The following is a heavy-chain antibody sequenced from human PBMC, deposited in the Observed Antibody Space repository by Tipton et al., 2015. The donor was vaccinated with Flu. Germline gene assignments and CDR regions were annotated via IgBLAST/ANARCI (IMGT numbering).Heavy chain of an antibody. J-gene: IGHJ4*02. CDR1: GDSISTGSLY. Sequence: TLSLTCNVSGDSISTGSLYWNWIRQPAGKALEWIGRIYTTGSTTYNPSRKSRVTISLDTSKNQFSLKLSSVTAADTAVYYCSRDFCSGGFCYPDYWGQGTLVTVSS. V-gene: IGHV4-61*02. CDR2: IYTTGST. CDR3: SRDFCSGGFCYPDY. D-gene: IGHD2-15*01.